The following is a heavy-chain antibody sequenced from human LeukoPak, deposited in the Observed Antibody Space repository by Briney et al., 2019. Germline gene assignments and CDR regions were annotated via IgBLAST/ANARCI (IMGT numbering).Heavy chain of an antibody. Sequence: GRSLRLSCAAFGFTFDDYAMHWVRQAPGKGLEWVSGISWNSGSIGYADSVKGRFTLSRDNAKNSLYLQMNSLRAEDTALYYCAKEGRFGEFLGYYFDYWGQGTLVTVSS. CDR2: ISWNSGSI. CDR3: AKEGRFGEFLGYYFDY. D-gene: IGHD3-10*01. V-gene: IGHV3-9*01. J-gene: IGHJ4*02. CDR1: GFTFDDYA.